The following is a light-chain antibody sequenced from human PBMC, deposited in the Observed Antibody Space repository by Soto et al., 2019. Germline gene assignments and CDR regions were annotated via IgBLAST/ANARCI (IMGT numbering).Light chain of an antibody. CDR3: MQGIHWPWT. V-gene: IGKV2-30*01. CDR2: KVS. Sequence: DVVMTQSPLSLPVTLGQPASISCRSSQSLVDSDGNTYLNWFQQRPGQSPRRLIYKVSDRDSGVPDRFSGSWSGTDFTLKISRVEAEDVGVYYCMQGIHWPWTIGQGTKVEIK. CDR1: QSLVDSDGNTY. J-gene: IGKJ1*01.